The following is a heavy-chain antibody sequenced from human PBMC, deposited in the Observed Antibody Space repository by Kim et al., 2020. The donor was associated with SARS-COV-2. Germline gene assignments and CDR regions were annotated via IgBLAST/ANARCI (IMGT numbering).Heavy chain of an antibody. CDR3: AKLQNTNYGDYYYFDY. CDR2: SNTNTGNP. D-gene: IGHD4-17*01. Sequence: ASVKVSCKASGYTFTSYAMNWVRQAPGQGLEWMGWSNTNTGNPTYAQGVTGRFVFSLDTSVSTAYLQISSLKAEDTAVYYCAKLQNTNYGDYYYFDYWGKGTLVTVSS. J-gene: IGHJ4*02. CDR1: GYTFTSYA. V-gene: IGHV7-4-1*02.